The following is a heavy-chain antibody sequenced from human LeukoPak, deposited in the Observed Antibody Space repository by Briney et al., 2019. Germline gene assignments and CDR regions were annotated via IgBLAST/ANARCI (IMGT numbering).Heavy chain of an antibody. J-gene: IGHJ4*02. CDR3: ARDLDGVSFDY. Sequence: PGGSLILSCAASGFTFSDYYMSWIRQAPGKGLEWVSYISSSSSYTNYADSVKGRFTISRDNAKNSLYLQMNSLRAEDTAVYYCARDLDGVSFDYWGQGTLVTVSS. CDR2: ISSSSSYT. CDR1: GFTFSDYY. V-gene: IGHV3-11*06. D-gene: IGHD1-1*01.